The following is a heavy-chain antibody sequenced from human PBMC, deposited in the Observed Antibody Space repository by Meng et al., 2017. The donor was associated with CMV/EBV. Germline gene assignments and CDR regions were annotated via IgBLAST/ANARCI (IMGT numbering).Heavy chain of an antibody. Sequence: VQLQGPGLGLVKPSGTLSLTCTVPGGAISVSYWSWIRQPAGKGLEWIGRIYTSGSTNYNPSLKSRVTMSVDTSKNQFSLKLSSVTAADTAVYYCARVLRWNGVIDYWGQGTLVTVPS. CDR1: GGAISVSY. CDR2: IYTSGST. V-gene: IGHV4-4*07. D-gene: IGHD4-23*01. J-gene: IGHJ4*02. CDR3: ARVLRWNGVIDY.